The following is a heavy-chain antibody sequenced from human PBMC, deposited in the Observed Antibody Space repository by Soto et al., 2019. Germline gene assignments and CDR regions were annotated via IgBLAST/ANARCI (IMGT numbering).Heavy chain of an antibody. D-gene: IGHD3-3*01. CDR2: IYYSGST. Sequence: SETLSLTCTVSGGSISSYYWSWIRQPPGKGLEWIGYIYYSGSTNYNPSLKSRVTISVDTSKNQFSLKLSSVTAADTAVYYCARASDDFWSGYYFDYWGQGTLVTVSS. CDR1: GGSISSYY. J-gene: IGHJ4*02. CDR3: ARASDDFWSGYYFDY. V-gene: IGHV4-59*01.